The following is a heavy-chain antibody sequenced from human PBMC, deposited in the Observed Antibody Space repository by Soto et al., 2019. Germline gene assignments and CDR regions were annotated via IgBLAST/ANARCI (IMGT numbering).Heavy chain of an antibody. CDR1: GGSVSSGSYY. Sequence: QVQLQESGPGLVKPSETLSLTCTVSGGSVSSGSYYWSWIRQPPGKGLEWIGYIYYSGSTNYNPSLSCRITISVDTSKNQFSLKLSSVTAADTAVYYCARTMVGARAGYFDYWCRGSLVTVSS. CDR2: IYYSGST. J-gene: IGHJ4*02. D-gene: IGHD1-26*01. CDR3: ARTMVGARAGYFDY. V-gene: IGHV4-61*01.